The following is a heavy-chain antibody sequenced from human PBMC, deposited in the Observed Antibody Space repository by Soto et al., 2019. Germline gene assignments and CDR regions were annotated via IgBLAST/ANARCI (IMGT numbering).Heavy chain of an antibody. Sequence: GGSLSLSCAASGFTFSSYAMSWVRQAPGKGLEWVSAISGSGGSTYYADSVKGRFTISRDNSKNTLYLQMNSLRAEDTAVYYCAKCYDFWSGYYHYGMDVWGQGTTVTVSS. V-gene: IGHV3-23*01. CDR3: AKCYDFWSGYYHYGMDV. CDR2: ISGSGGST. D-gene: IGHD3-3*01. J-gene: IGHJ6*02. CDR1: GFTFSSYA.